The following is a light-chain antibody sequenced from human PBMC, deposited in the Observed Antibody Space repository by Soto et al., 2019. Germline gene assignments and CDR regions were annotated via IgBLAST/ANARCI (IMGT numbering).Light chain of an antibody. V-gene: IGKV1-5*01. Sequence: DIQMTQSLSTLSASVGDRVTITCRASQSISSWLAWYQQKPGKAPKLLIYDASSLESGVPSRFSGSGSGTEFTLTISSLQPDDFATYYCQQYNSYLFGPGTKVDIK. J-gene: IGKJ3*01. CDR1: QSISSW. CDR2: DAS. CDR3: QQYNSYL.